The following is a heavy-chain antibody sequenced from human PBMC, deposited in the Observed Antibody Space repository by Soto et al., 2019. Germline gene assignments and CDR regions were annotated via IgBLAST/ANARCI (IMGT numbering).Heavy chain of an antibody. CDR1: EFTFSSYS. CDR3: TTGYFDL. J-gene: IGHJ2*01. CDR2: ISGGSISSNI. Sequence: EVQLVESGGGLIQPGGSLRLSCAASEFTFSSYSMNWVRQAPGKGLEWVSYISGGSISSNIYYADSAKGRFTISRDNAKNSLYQKMTSQRAEDTAVYYSTTGYFDLWGRGTLVPVSS. V-gene: IGHV3-48*01.